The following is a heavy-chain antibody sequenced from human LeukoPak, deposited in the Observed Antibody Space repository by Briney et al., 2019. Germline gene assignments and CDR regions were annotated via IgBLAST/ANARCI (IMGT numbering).Heavy chain of an antibody. CDR1: GGSISSYY. D-gene: IGHD6-13*01. J-gene: IGHJ6*02. Sequence: SETLSLTCTVSGGSISSYYWSWIRQPPGKGLEWIGYIYYSGTTNYNPSLKSRVTISVDTSKNQFSLKLRSVTAADTAVYYCARGWGQQQRYYYGMDVWGQGTTVTVSS. CDR3: ARGWGQQQRYYYGMDV. CDR2: IYYSGTT. V-gene: IGHV4-59*12.